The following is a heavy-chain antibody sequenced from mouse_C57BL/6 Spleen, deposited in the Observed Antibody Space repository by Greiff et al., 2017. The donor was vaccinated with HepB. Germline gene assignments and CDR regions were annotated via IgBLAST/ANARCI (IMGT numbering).Heavy chain of an antibody. D-gene: IGHD1-1*01. J-gene: IGHJ2*01. CDR3: ARGDTTVLFDY. Sequence: QVQLKQPGAELVKPGASVKLSCKASGYTFTSYWMHWVKQRPGQGLEWIGMIHPNSGSTNYNEKLKSKATLTVDKSASTAYMQLSSLTSEDSAVYYCARGDTTVLFDYWGQGTTLTVSS. CDR2: IHPNSGST. V-gene: IGHV1-64*01. CDR1: GYTFTSYW.